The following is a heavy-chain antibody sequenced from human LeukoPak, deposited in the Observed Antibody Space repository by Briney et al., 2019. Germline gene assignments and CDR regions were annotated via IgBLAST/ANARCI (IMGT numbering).Heavy chain of an antibody. CDR3: ARAGAHSSSSPAGL. D-gene: IGHD3-22*01. CDR2: ILQDGSEK. V-gene: IGHV3-7*01. J-gene: IGHJ4*02. CDR1: GFTFSSYW. Sequence: PGGSLRLSCAASGFTFSSYWMSWVRQTPGKGLEWVAIILQDGSEKHYVASVKGRFTISRDNAKNSVYLQMNGLRAEDTAVYYCARAGAHSSSSPAGLWGQGTLVTVSS.